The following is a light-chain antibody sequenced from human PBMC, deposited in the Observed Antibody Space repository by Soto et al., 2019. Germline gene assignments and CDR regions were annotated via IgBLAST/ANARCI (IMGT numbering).Light chain of an antibody. CDR3: SSYTSSSFLV. Sequence: QSALTQPASVSGSPGQSITISCTGTSSDVGGYNYVSWYQQHPGKAPKLMIYDVSNRPSGVSNRFSGSKSGSTASLTISGLQAEDEADYYCSSYTSSSFLVFGGGTKLTVL. CDR1: SSDVGGYNY. V-gene: IGLV2-14*01. CDR2: DVS. J-gene: IGLJ2*01.